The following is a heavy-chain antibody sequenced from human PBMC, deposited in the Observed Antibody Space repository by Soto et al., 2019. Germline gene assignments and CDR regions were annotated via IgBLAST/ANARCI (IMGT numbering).Heavy chain of an antibody. V-gene: IGHV3-23*01. Sequence: PGGSLRLSCAASGFTFSSYAMTWVRQAPGKGLEWVSSISDSGDNSYHADSVKGRFTISRDNSRNTLYLQMTSLRAEDTVVYYCAKGTLRTVDYWGQGTLVTVSS. D-gene: IGHD3-10*01. CDR2: ISDSGDNS. CDR3: AKGTLRTVDY. CDR1: GFTFSSYA. J-gene: IGHJ4*02.